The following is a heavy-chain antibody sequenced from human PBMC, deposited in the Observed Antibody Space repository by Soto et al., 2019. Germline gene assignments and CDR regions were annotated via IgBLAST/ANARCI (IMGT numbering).Heavy chain of an antibody. CDR2: ISWNSGSI. J-gene: IGHJ4*02. V-gene: IGHV3-9*01. CDR3: AKDYYDSSGYYYFDY. CDR1: GFTFDDYA. Sequence: EVQLVESGGGLVQPGRSLRLSCAASGFTFDDYAMHWVRQAPGKGLEWVPGISWNSGSIGYADSVKGRFTISRDNAKNSLYLQMNSLRAEDTALYYCAKDYYDSSGYYYFDYWGQGTLVTVSS. D-gene: IGHD3-22*01.